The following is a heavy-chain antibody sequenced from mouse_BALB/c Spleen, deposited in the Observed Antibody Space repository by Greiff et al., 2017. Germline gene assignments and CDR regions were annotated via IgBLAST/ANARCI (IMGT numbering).Heavy chain of an antibody. Sequence: DVMLVESGGGLVQPGGSRKLSCAASGFTFSSFGMHWVRQAPEKGLEWVAYISSGSTTIYYADTVKGRFTISRDNPKNTLFLQMTSLRSEDTAMYYCARGGLYDYFDYWGQGTTLTVSS. J-gene: IGHJ2*01. CDR2: ISSGSTTI. V-gene: IGHV5-17*02. CDR1: GFTFSSFG. CDR3: ARGGLYDYFDY. D-gene: IGHD2-3*01.